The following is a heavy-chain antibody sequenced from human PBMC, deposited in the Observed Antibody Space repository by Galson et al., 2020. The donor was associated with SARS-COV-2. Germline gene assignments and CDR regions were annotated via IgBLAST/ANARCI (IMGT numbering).Heavy chain of an antibody. CDR1: GGSISSSSYY. CDR3: ASRGRWELPADY. D-gene: IGHD1-26*01. J-gene: IGHJ4*02. Sequence: KSSETLSLTCTVSGGSISSSSYYWGWIRQPPGKGLEWIGNIYYSGSTYYNPSVQSRVTIFADMSKNQISLKLSSVTAADTAVYYCASRGRWELPADYWGQGTLVTVSS. V-gene: IGHV4-39*01. CDR2: IYYSGST.